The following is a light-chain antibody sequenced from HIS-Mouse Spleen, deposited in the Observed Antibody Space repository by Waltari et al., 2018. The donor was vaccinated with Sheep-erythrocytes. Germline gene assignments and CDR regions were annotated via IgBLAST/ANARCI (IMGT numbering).Light chain of an antibody. V-gene: IGLV2-11*01. J-gene: IGLJ1*01. CDR1: SSAVGGYNY. CDR3: CSYAGSYNHV. CDR2: DVS. Sequence: QSALTQPRPVSGSPGQSVTIPCTGTSSAVGGYNYVSWYQPHPGKAPKLMIYDVSKRPSGVPDRFSGSKSGNTASLTISGLQAEDEADYYCCSYAGSYNHVFATGTKVTVL.